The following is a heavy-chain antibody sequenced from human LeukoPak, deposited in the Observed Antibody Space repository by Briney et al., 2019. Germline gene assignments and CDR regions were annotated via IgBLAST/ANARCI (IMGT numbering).Heavy chain of an antibody. CDR3: VRERGATVDY. D-gene: IGHD1-26*01. V-gene: IGHV1-2*02. CDR2: INFNSDDT. Sequence: ASVKVSCKASGYTFSGYYIHWVRQSPGQGLEWMGWINFNSDDTNYAQKFQGRVTVTRDTSISTTYMELSSLRADDTAIYHCVRERGATVDYWGQGTLVTVSS. CDR1: GYTFSGYY. J-gene: IGHJ4*02.